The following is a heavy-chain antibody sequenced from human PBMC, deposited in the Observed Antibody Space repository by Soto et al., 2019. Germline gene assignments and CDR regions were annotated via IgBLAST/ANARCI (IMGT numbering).Heavy chain of an antibody. D-gene: IGHD2-15*01. CDR1: GFTFGDYA. J-gene: IGHJ3*02. Sequence: EVQLVESGGGLVQPGRSLRLSCTASGFTFGDYAMSWFRQAPGKGLEWVGFIRSKAYGGTTEYAASVKGRFTISRDDSKSSAYLQMNSLKTEDTAVYYCTRDGQDIVVVVAADDAFDIWGQGTMVTVSS. CDR3: TRDGQDIVVVVAADDAFDI. V-gene: IGHV3-49*03. CDR2: IRSKAYGGTT.